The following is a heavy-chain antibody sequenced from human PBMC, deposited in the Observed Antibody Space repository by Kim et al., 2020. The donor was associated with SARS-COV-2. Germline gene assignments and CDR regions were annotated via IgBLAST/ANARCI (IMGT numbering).Heavy chain of an antibody. CDR2: IDPSDSYT. CDR1: GYSFTSYW. CDR3: ARSGYSSGWTPGWFDP. Sequence: GESLKISCKGSGYSFTSYWISWVRQMPGKGLEWMGRIDPSDSYTNYSPSFQGHVTISADKSISTAYLQWSSLKASDTAMYYCARSGYSSGWTPGWFDPWGQGTLVTVSS. J-gene: IGHJ5*02. D-gene: IGHD6-19*01. V-gene: IGHV5-10-1*01.